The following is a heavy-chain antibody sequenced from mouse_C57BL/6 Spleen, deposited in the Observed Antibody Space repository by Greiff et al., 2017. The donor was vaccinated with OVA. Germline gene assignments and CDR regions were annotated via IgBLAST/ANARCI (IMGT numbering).Heavy chain of an antibody. CDR2: IRNKANGYTT. D-gene: IGHD1-1*01. J-gene: IGHJ2*01. CDR3: ARYNTTVVGNYFDY. V-gene: IGHV7-3*01. Sequence: EVKLMESGGGLVQPGGSLSLSCAASGFTFTDYYMSWVRQPPGKALEWLGFIRNKANGYTTEYSASVKGRFTISRDNSQSILYLQMNALRAEDSATYYCARYNTTVVGNYFDYWGQGTTLTVSS. CDR1: GFTFTDYY.